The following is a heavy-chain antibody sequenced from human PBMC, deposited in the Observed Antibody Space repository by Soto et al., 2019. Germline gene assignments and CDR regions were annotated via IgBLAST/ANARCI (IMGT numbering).Heavy chain of an antibody. V-gene: IGHV4-31*03. Sequence: QVQLQESGPGLVKPSQTLSLTCTVSGGSISSGGYYWSWIRQHPGKGLEWIGYIYYSGSTYYNPSPXRXXTISVDTSKSQSSLKLSSVTAADTAVYYCAREPSIWGQGTLVTVSS. J-gene: IGHJ4*02. CDR1: GGSISSGGYY. CDR2: IYYSGST. CDR3: AREPSI.